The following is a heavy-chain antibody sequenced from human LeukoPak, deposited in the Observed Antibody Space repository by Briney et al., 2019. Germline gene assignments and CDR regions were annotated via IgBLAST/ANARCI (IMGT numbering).Heavy chain of an antibody. Sequence: PAETLSLTYAVYGGSFSGYYWGWVRQPPGKGLEWIGEINHSGSTNYNPALKSRVTISVDTSKNQFSLKLSSVNAANRAVYYCARGRRGYNYGFGAYYFDYWGQGTLVTVSS. CDR3: ARGRRGYNYGFGAYYFDY. D-gene: IGHD5-18*01. CDR2: INHSGST. J-gene: IGHJ4*02. CDR1: GGSFSGYY. V-gene: IGHV4-34*01.